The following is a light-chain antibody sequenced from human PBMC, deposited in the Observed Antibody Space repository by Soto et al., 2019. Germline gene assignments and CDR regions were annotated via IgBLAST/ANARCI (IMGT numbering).Light chain of an antibody. CDR1: ISDGGGYTY. CDR3: SSYTSSSTLYV. J-gene: IGLJ1*01. CDR2: EVN. V-gene: IGLV2-14*01. Sequence: QSLLTQPASLSGAPRQSIPISCTGAISDGGGYTYVSWDQQHPGKAPKLIIYEVNNRPSGVSHRFSGSKSGNTASLTISGLQAEDEADYYCSSYTSSSTLYVFRTGTKVTVL.